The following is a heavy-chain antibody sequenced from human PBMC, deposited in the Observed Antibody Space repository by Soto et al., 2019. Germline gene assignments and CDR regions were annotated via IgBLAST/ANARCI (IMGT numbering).Heavy chain of an antibody. CDR2: VSSSSSTI. D-gene: IGHD5-12*01. CDR3: ARGLYRAYVMVDYYYYGMDA. Sequence: PGGSLRLSCAASGFTFSTYTMNWVRQAPGKGLEWLSYVSSSSSTISYADSVKGRFTISRDNAKNSLYLQMNSLRAEDTAVYYCARGLYRAYVMVDYYYYGMDAWGQGATVTSP. CDR1: GFTFSTYT. J-gene: IGHJ6*02. V-gene: IGHV3-48*01.